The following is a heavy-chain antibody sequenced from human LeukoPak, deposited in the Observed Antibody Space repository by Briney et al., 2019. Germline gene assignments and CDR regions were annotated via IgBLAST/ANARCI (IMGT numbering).Heavy chain of an antibody. CDR2: ISGDGGSA. Sequence: PGGSLRLSCAASGFTFSSYAMHWVRQAPGKGLEWVSLISGDGGSAYYADSVKGRFTISRDNSKNSLYLQMNSLRTEDTALYYCAKDILAYCGGDCYFDYWGQGTLVTVSS. J-gene: IGHJ4*02. CDR3: AKDILAYCGGDCYFDY. CDR1: GFTFSSYA. D-gene: IGHD2-21*02. V-gene: IGHV3-43*02.